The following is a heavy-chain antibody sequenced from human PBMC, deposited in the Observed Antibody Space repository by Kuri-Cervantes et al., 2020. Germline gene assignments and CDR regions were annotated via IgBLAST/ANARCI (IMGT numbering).Heavy chain of an antibody. CDR2: IWFDGSNK. CDR3: ASGAVWFGDFGAYGMDV. Sequence: SLSLTCAASGFTFNSYGMHWVRQAPGKGLEWVAVIWFDGSNKYYADFVKGRFTISVDNSKNTLYLQMNSLRAEHTAVYYCASGAVWFGDFGAYGMDVWGQGTMVTVSS. V-gene: IGHV3-33*01. D-gene: IGHD3-10*01. J-gene: IGHJ6*02. CDR1: GFTFNSYG.